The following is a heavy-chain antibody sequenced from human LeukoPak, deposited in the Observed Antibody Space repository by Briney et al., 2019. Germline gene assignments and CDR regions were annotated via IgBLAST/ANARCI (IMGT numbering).Heavy chain of an antibody. CDR3: AKLIGYCSSTSCPYGMDV. Sequence: GGSLRLSCAASGFTFSSYAMSWVRQAPGKGLEWVSAISGSGGSTYYADSVKGRFTISRDNSKNTLYLQMNSLRAEDTAVYYCAKLIGYCSSTSCPYGMDVWGQGTTVTVSS. D-gene: IGHD2-2*01. J-gene: IGHJ6*02. CDR2: ISGSGGST. V-gene: IGHV3-23*01. CDR1: GFTFSSYA.